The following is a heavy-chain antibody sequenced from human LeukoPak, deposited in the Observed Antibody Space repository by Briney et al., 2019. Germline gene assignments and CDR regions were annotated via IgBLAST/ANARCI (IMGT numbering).Heavy chain of an antibody. CDR3: ARERDQTFDY. CDR2: INPNSGGA. V-gene: IGHV1-2*02. Sequence: ASVKDSCKASRYTFTDNAMHSVRPTPGQGRGWMGWINPNSGGAILAQQFQGRVSMIRDTSISTAYMEQIRLVSDEPAVYYCARERDQTFDYWGQGTLVAVSS. J-gene: IGHJ4*02. CDR1: RYTFTDNA.